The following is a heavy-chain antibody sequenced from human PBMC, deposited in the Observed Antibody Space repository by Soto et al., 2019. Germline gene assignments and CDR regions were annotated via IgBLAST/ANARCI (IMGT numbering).Heavy chain of an antibody. D-gene: IGHD3-22*01. Sequence: ASVKVSCKASGYTFTSYDINWVRQATGQGLEWMGWMNPNSGNTGYAQKFQGRVTMTRNTSISTAYMELSSLRSEDTAVYYCAREYYNNSSRRACGAFDIWGQGTMGTGS. CDR2: MNPNSGNT. J-gene: IGHJ3*02. CDR1: GYTFTSYD. CDR3: AREYYNNSSRRACGAFDI. V-gene: IGHV1-8*01.